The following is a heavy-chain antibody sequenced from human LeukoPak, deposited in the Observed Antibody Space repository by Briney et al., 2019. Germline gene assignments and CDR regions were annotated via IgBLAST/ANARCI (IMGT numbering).Heavy chain of an antibody. CDR2: ISATGRRT. CDR1: GVTFSRYA. Sequence: GGSLRLSCVASGVTFSRYAINWVRQAPGKGLEWVSAISATGRRTDYAGSVKGRFTISRDNSRNTLYLQMNSLRAEDTAVYYCAKAFDPHPKKDAFDIWGQGTMVTVSS. CDR3: AKAFDPHPKKDAFDI. V-gene: IGHV3-23*01. J-gene: IGHJ3*02. D-gene: IGHD3-9*01.